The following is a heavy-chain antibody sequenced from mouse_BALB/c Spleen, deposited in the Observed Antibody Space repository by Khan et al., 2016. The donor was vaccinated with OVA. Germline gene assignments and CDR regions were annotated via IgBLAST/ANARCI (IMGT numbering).Heavy chain of an antibody. CDR1: GYSITSYYV. Sequence: EVQLQESGPGLVKPSQSLSLTCTVTGYSITSYYVWNWIRQSPGNQLEWMGYISTTGGTSYNPSLKSRISITRDTSKNKFFLQLKSVTAEDTAKYYGPSSVYYSNDYDLDYWGRGTFFTVSS. CDR2: ISTTGGT. J-gene: IGHJ4*01. D-gene: IGHD2-5*01. V-gene: IGHV3-2*02. CDR3: PSSVYYSNDYDLDY.